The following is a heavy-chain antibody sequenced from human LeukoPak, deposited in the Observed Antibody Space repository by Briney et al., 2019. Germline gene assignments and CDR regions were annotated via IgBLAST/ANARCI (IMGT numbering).Heavy chain of an antibody. J-gene: IGHJ4*02. D-gene: IGHD3-10*01. CDR1: GFSFGDYT. CDR3: TRPIYGSGSYYFDY. Sequence: PGGSLRLSCTASGFSFGDYTMSWVRQAPGKGLEWVGFIRRKASGGTTGYAASVKGRFTISRDDSKSIAYLQMDGLKTEDTAVYYCTRPIYGSGSYYFDYWGQGTLVTVSS. CDR2: IRRKASGGTT. V-gene: IGHV3-49*04.